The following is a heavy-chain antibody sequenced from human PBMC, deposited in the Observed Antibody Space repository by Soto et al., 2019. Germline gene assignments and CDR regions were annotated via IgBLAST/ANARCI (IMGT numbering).Heavy chain of an antibody. J-gene: IGHJ5*02. CDR3: ARQRTTVVTQAYLDR. Sequence: PSETLSLTCIVSGESISSSAYYWGWIRQPPGKGLEWIGSIYYSGRTYYNPSFKSRVTISIDTSKNQFSLKLSSVTATDTAVYYCARQRTTVVTQAYLDRWGQGALVTVSS. D-gene: IGHD2-21*02. V-gene: IGHV4-39*01. CDR1: GESISSSAYY. CDR2: IYYSGRT.